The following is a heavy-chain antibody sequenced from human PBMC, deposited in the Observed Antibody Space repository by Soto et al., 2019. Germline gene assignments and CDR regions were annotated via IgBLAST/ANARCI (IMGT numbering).Heavy chain of an antibody. D-gene: IGHD6-19*01. CDR1: GFTFSSYA. V-gene: IGHV3-23*01. Sequence: GGSLRLSCAASGFTFSSYAMSWVRQAPGKGLEWVSTISNIVGSTYYADSVRGRFTISRDNSENTLYLQMNSLRAEDTAVYYCEKEGRSGWYFFSFWGQGNLVNVS. CDR2: ISNIVGST. J-gene: IGHJ4*02. CDR3: EKEGRSGWYFFSF.